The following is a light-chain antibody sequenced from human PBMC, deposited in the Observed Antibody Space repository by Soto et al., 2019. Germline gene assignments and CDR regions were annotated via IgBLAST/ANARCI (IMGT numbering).Light chain of an antibody. CDR2: DAP. CDR1: QSINSC. CDR3: QQYNASSPT. V-gene: IGKV1-5*01. J-gene: IGKJ1*01. Sequence: DIQMTQSPSTLSASVGDRVTINCRASQSINSCLAWYQQKPGNDPKLLIYDAPRLKSGVPSRFSGSGSETELTLTISSPQPDDFATYSCQQYNASSPTFGQGTQVEIK.